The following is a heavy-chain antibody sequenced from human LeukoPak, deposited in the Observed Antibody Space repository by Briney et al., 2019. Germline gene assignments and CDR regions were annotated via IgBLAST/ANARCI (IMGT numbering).Heavy chain of an antibody. CDR1: GGSISNYY. J-gene: IGHJ5*02. V-gene: IGHV4-59*08. CDR2: IYYSGTT. Sequence: PSETLSLTCTVSGGSISNYYWNWIRQPPGKGLEWIGYIYYSGTTIHNPSLKSRVTISVDTAKDQFSLKLSSVTAADAAIYYCARQKGPANWFDPWARESWSPSPQ. CDR3: ARQKGPANWFDP.